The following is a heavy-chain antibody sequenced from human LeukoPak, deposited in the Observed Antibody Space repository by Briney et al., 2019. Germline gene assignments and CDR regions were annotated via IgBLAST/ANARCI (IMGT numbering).Heavy chain of an antibody. Sequence: SVKVSCKASGYTFTGYYMHWVRQAPGQGLEWMGRIIPILGIANYAQKFQGRVTITADKSTSTAYMELSSLRSEDTAVYYCARGVPSSSSDWFDPWGQGTLVTVSS. V-gene: IGHV1-69*04. J-gene: IGHJ5*02. CDR1: GYTFTGYY. CDR3: ARGVPSSSSDWFDP. D-gene: IGHD6-6*01. CDR2: IIPILGIA.